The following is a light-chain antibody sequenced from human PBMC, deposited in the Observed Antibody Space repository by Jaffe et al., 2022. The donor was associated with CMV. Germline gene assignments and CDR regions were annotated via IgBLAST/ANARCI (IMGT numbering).Light chain of an antibody. Sequence: EIVMTQSPGTLSVSPGERATLSCRASQSVSNSLAWYQQKPGQAPRLLIYDTSTRATGLPARFSGGGSGTEFTLTISSLQSEDFGLYYCQQYNSWPRTFGQGTKVEIK. V-gene: IGKV3-15*01. CDR2: DTS. CDR3: QQYNSWPRT. J-gene: IGKJ1*01. CDR1: QSVSNS.